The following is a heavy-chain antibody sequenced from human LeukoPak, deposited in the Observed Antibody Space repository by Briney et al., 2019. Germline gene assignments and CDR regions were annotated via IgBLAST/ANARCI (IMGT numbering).Heavy chain of an antibody. Sequence: GGSLRLSCAASGFTFSNAWMSWVRQAPGKGLEWVGRIKRKTDGGTTDYAAPVKGRFTISRDDSKNTLYLQMNSLKTEDTAVYYCTTLIQYYYDSSGYYDGNYWGQGTLVTVSS. CDR3: TTLIQYYYDSSGYYDGNY. CDR2: IKRKTDGGTT. D-gene: IGHD3-22*01. J-gene: IGHJ4*02. CDR1: GFTFSNAW. V-gene: IGHV3-15*01.